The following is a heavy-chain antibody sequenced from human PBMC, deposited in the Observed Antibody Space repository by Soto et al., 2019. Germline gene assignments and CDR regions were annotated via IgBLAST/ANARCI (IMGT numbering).Heavy chain of an antibody. D-gene: IGHD5-18*01. J-gene: IGHJ5*02. Sequence: SVKVSCKASGGTFSSYAISWVRQAPGQGLEWMGGIIPIFGTANYAQKFQGRVTITADESTSTAHMELSSLRSEDTAVYYCARDSGYSYGLGWFDPWGQGTLVTVSS. CDR3: ARDSGYSYGLGWFDP. V-gene: IGHV1-69*13. CDR2: IIPIFGTA. CDR1: GGTFSSYA.